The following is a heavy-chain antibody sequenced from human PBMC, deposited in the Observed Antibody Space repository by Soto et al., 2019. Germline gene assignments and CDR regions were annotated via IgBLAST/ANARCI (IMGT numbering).Heavy chain of an antibody. CDR3: AKEGSSTSWETLDLN. D-gene: IGHD2-2*01. Sequence: SLRLSCAASGFTFSSYAMSWVRQAPGKGLEWVPAISGSGGSTYYADSVKGRFTISRDNSKNTLYLQMNSLRAEDTAVYYCAKEGSSTSWETLDLNWGQGTLVTVSS. V-gene: IGHV3-23*01. J-gene: IGHJ4*02. CDR1: GFTFSSYA. CDR2: ISGSGGST.